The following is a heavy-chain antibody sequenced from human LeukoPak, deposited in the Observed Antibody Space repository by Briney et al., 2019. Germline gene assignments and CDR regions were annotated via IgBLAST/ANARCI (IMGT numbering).Heavy chain of an antibody. CDR1: GFTFSSYA. D-gene: IGHD7-27*01. V-gene: IGHV3-23*03. CDR2: IIYSGGST. Sequence: PGGSLRLSCAASGFTFSSYAMSWVRQAPGKGLEWVSIIYSGGSTYYADSVKGRFTISRDNSKNTLYLQMNSLRADDTAVYYCALDWGEWGQGTLVTVSS. CDR3: ALDWGE. J-gene: IGHJ1*01.